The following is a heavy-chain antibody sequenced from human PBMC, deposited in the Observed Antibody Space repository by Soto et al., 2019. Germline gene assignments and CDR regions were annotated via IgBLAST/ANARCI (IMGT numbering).Heavy chain of an antibody. CDR1: GGSIYRSGYY. Sequence: SETLSLTCTVSGGSIYRSGYYWGWIRQPPGRGLEWIGNIDYNGVTYSNPSLKSRVTISRDTSKNQFSLKLTSVTAADTVLYYCGKVLVGATGHTDSDSWGPGTLVTVSS. D-gene: IGHD2-15*01. J-gene: IGHJ4*02. CDR2: IDYNGVT. V-gene: IGHV4-39*01. CDR3: GKVLVGATGHTDSDS.